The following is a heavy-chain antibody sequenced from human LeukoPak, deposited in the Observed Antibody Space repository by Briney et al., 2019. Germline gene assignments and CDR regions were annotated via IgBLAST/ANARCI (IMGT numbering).Heavy chain of an antibody. CDR1: GFTFSSYE. J-gene: IGHJ4*02. CDR2: ISSSGETI. Sequence: GGSLRLSCAASGFTFSSYEMNWVRQAPGKGLEWVSYISSSGETIYDADPVKGRFTVSRDNAKNSLLLQLNSLRVEDTAMYYCARVHGSGSFGNWGQGTLVTVSS. CDR3: ARVHGSGSFGN. D-gene: IGHD3-10*01. V-gene: IGHV3-48*03.